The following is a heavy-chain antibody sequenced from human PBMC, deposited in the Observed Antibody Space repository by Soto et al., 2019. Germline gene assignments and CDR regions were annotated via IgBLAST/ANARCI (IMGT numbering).Heavy chain of an antibody. Sequence: GASVKVSCKASGYTFTGYYMHWVRQAPGQGLEWMGWINPNSGGTNYAQKFQGRVTMTRDTSISTAYMELSRLRSDDTAVYYCARVVAYSSSFCMAVWGKGTMVTVSS. CDR2: INPNSGGT. CDR3: ARVVAYSSSFCMAV. J-gene: IGHJ6*04. V-gene: IGHV1-2*02. D-gene: IGHD6-13*01. CDR1: GYTFTGYY.